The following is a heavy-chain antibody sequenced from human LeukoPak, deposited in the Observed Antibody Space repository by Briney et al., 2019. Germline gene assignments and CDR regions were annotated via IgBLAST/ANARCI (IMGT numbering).Heavy chain of an antibody. D-gene: IGHD4-17*01. J-gene: IGHJ4*02. V-gene: IGHV3-7*01. CDR3: ARLGARQVLDY. CDR1: GFTFSDYY. Sequence: GGSLRLSCAASGFTFSDYYMSWIRQAPGKGLEWVANIKQDGGEKYYVDSVKGRFTISRDNAKNSLYLQMNSLRAEDTAVYYCARLGARQVLDYWGQGTLVTVSS. CDR2: IKQDGGEK.